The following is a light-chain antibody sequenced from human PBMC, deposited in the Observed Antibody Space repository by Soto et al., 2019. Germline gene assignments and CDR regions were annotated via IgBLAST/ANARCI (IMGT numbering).Light chain of an antibody. CDR2: YDD. CDR3: AAWDDSLNGPV. J-gene: IGLJ3*02. Sequence: QAVVTQPPSVSEAPRQRVTISCSGSSSNIGNNAVNWYQQLPGKAPKLLIYYDDLLPSGVSDRFSGSKSGTSASLAISGLKSEDEADYYCAAWDDSLNGPVFGGGTKLTVL. V-gene: IGLV1-36*01. CDR1: SSNIGNNA.